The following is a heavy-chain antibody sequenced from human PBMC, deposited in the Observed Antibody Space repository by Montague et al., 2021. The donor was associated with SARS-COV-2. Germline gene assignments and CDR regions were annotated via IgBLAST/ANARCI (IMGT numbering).Heavy chain of an antibody. D-gene: IGHD5-12*01. J-gene: IGHJ4*02. V-gene: IGHV4-34*01. CDR2: INHSGST. Sequence: SETLSLTCAVYGASFNGYYWTWIRQPPGKGLEWIGEINHSGSTSYNPSLRSRVTISVDTSKNQFSLKLTSVTAADTAVCYCTRRLHGFDRHYFDYWGQGTLVTVSS. CDR3: TRRLHGFDRHYFDY. CDR1: GASFNGYY.